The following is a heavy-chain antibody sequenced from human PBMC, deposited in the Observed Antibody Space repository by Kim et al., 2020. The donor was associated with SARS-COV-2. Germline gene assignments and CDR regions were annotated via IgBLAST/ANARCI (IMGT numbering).Heavy chain of an antibody. CDR3: ARRDGYKAFDS. CDR1: GFTFSSYW. CDR2: INSDGSST. D-gene: IGHD5-12*01. V-gene: IGHV3-74*01. Sequence: GGSLRLSCAASGFTFSSYWMHWVRQTPGKGLVWVSRINSDGSSTTYADSVKGRFTISRDNAKNTLYLQMNSLRAEDTAVYYCARRDGYKAFDSWGQGTLVTVSS. J-gene: IGHJ4*02.